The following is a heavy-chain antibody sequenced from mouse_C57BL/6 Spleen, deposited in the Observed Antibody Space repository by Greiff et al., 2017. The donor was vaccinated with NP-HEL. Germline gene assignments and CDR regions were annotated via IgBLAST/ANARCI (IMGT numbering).Heavy chain of an antibody. D-gene: IGHD4-1*01. J-gene: IGHJ2*01. V-gene: IGHV1-81*01. CDR1: GYTFTSYG. Sequence: VKLQQSGAELARPGASVKLSCKASGYTFTSYGISWVKQRPGQGLEWIGEIYPRSGNTYYNEKFKGKATLTADKSSITAYMELRTPTSEDSAVYFCATNWDGYWGQGTTLTVSS. CDR3: ATNWDGY. CDR2: IYPRSGNT.